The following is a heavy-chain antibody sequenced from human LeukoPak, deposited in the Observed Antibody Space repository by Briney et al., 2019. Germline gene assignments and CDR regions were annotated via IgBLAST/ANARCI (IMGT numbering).Heavy chain of an antibody. J-gene: IGHJ4*02. CDR1: GFTFSSYW. Sequence: GGSLRLSCAASGFTFSSYWMSWVRQAPGKGLEWVANIKQDGSEKYYVDSVKGRFTISRDNAKNSLYLQMNSLRAEDTAVYYCARDPGGYEYYDFCSGYSSTAFDYWGQGTLVTVSS. V-gene: IGHV3-7*01. CDR2: IKQDGSEK. CDR3: ARDPGGYEYYDFCSGYSSTAFDY. D-gene: IGHD3-3*01.